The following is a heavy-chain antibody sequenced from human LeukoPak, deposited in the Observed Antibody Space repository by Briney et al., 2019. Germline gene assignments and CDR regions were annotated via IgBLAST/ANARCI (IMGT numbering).Heavy chain of an antibody. CDR2: IKQNGGEN. J-gene: IGHJ4*03. D-gene: IGHD3-9*01. CDR1: GFTFSDFW. Sequence: GGCLRLSCSVSGFTFSDFWMNWVRQATGKELEWVASIKQNGGENYYVDSVKGRLTVSRDNRRNSLYLEMSTLRAEYTAVYACARDGPAPGLYIDVWGQVALVTVSS. CDR3: ARDGPAPGLYIDV. V-gene: IGHV3-7*01.